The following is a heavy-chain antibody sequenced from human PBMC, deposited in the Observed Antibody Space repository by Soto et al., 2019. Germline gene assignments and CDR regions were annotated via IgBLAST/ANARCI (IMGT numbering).Heavy chain of an antibody. CDR2: IYYSGST. D-gene: IGHD7-27*01. CDR1: GGSVSSGSYY. Sequence: QVQLQESGPGLVKPSETLSLTCTVSGGSVSSGSYYWSWIRQPPGKGLEWIGYIYYSGSTNYNPALKSRVTISLDTSKHQFTLRLSPVTAADTAVYYCARELGSSFDYWGQGTLVTVSS. V-gene: IGHV4-61*01. J-gene: IGHJ4*02. CDR3: ARELGSSFDY.